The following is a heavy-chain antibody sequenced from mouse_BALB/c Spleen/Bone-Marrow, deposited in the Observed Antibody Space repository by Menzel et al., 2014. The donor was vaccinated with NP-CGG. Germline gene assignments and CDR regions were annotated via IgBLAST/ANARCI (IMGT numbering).Heavy chain of an antibody. CDR3: ARRWLPYAMDY. D-gene: IGHD2-3*01. CDR2: INPYNDGT. J-gene: IGHJ4*01. Sequence: VHVKQSGPELVKPGASVQMSCKASGYTFTSYIMHWVKQKTGQGLEWIGYINPYNDGTKYNEKFKGKATLTSDKSSSTAYMELSSLTSEYSAFYYCARRWLPYAMDYWGQGTSVTVSS. V-gene: IGHV1-14*01. CDR1: GYTFTSYI.